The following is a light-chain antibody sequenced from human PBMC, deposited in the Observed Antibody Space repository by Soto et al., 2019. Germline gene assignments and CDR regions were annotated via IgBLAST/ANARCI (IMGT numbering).Light chain of an antibody. J-gene: IGKJ1*01. CDR2: GAS. V-gene: IGKV3-15*01. Sequence: IVVTQSPATLSVSPGERATLSCRASQSVSYNLAWYQHKPGQAPRLLIYGASARATGIPARFSGSGSGTEFTLTISSLQSEDFAVYYCQQYINWPRTFGQGTKV. CDR1: QSVSYN. CDR3: QQYINWPRT.